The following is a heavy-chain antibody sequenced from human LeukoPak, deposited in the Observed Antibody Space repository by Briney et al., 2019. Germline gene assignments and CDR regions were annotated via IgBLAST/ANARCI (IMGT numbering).Heavy chain of an antibody. CDR1: GGSISSYY. J-gene: IGHJ5*02. Sequence: SETLSLTCTVSGGSISSYYWSWIRQPAGKGLEWIGRIYTSGSTNYNPSLKSRVTMSVDTSKNQFSLKLSSVTAADTAVYYCARDLGVLAATFFDPSGQGTLVTVSS. D-gene: IGHD2-2*01. CDR3: ARDLGVLAATFFDP. CDR2: IYTSGST. V-gene: IGHV4-4*07.